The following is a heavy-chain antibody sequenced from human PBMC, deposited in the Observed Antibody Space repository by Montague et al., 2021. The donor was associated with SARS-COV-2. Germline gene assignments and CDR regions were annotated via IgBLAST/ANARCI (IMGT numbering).Heavy chain of an antibody. D-gene: IGHD2-2*01. Sequence: SETLSLTCTVSGGSISSYYWSWIRQPPGKGLEWIGYIYYNGTTNYSPSLKGRVSISVDTSKNQFSLEMNSVTAADTAVYYCARERGYQLLSGWFDPWGQGTGVTVSS. J-gene: IGHJ5*02. CDR2: IYYNGTT. CDR3: ARERGYQLLSGWFDP. CDR1: GGSISSYY. V-gene: IGHV4-59*01.